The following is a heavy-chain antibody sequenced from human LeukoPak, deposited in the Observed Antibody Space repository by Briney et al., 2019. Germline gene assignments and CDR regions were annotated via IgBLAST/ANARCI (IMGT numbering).Heavy chain of an antibody. V-gene: IGHV3-33*06. Sequence: PGGSLRLSCAASGFTFSSCGMHGVRQAPGKGLEWVAVIWYDGSNKYYADSVKGRFTISRDNSKNTLYLQMNSLRAEDTAVYYCAKCRNLSPDKYYMDVWGKGTTVTVSS. CDR3: AKCRNLSPDKYYMDV. CDR1: GFTFSSCG. CDR2: IWYDGSNK. D-gene: IGHD1-14*01. J-gene: IGHJ6*03.